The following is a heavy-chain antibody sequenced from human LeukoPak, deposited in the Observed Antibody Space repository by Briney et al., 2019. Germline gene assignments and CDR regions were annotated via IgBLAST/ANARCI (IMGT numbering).Heavy chain of an antibody. CDR2: IHYSGST. CDR3: SRGRDEYKGGNY. V-gene: IGHV4-34*01. D-gene: IGHD5-24*01. CDR1: GDSISGYY. Sequence: SETLSLTWAVYGDSISGYYWTWIRQFPGKGLEWIGEIHYSGSTNYNPSLKSRATISGDTSKNQVSLKLSSVTAADTAVYYCSRGRDEYKGGNYWGQGTLVPVSS. J-gene: IGHJ4*02.